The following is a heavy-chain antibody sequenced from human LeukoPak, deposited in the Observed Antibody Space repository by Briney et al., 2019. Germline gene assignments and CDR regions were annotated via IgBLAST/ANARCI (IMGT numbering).Heavy chain of an antibody. CDR3: AEDSYGDYKSFDY. V-gene: IGHV3-9*01. CDR2: ISWNSGSI. Sequence: GGSLRLSCAASGFTFDDYAMPWVRQAPGKGLEWVSGISWNSGSIGYADSVKGRFTISRDNAKNSLYLQMNSLRAEDTALYYCAEDSYGDYKSFDYWGQGTLVTVSS. J-gene: IGHJ4*02. D-gene: IGHD4-17*01. CDR1: GFTFDDYA.